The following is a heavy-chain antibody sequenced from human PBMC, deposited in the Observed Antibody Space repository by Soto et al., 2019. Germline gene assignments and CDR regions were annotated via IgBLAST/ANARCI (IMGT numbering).Heavy chain of an antibody. J-gene: IGHJ6*03. V-gene: IGHV4-39*01. CDR1: GGSISSSSYY. CDR3: ARLIHASYDILTGNYYMDV. CDR2: IYYSGST. Sequence: SETLSLTCTVSGGSISSSSYYWGWIRQPPGKGLEWIGSIYYSGSTYYNPSLKSRVTISVDTSKNQFSLKLSSVTAADTAVYYCARLIHASYDILTGNYYMDVWGKGTTVTVSS. D-gene: IGHD3-9*01.